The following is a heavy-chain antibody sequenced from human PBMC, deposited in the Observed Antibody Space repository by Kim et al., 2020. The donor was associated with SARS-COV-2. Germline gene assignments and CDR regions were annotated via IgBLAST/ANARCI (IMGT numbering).Heavy chain of an antibody. CDR2: IKQDGSEK. V-gene: IGHV3-7*03. CDR1: GFTFSRYW. CDR3: ARRHSYYYDSSGYPQFSGYYFDS. D-gene: IGHD3-22*01. J-gene: IGHJ4*02. Sequence: GGSLRLSCAASGFTFSRYWMSWVRLAPGTGLELVANIKQDGSEKYYVDSVKGRFPISRDNAKNSLYLQMNSLRAEDTAVYYCARRHSYYYDSSGYPQFSGYYFDSWGQGTLVTVSS.